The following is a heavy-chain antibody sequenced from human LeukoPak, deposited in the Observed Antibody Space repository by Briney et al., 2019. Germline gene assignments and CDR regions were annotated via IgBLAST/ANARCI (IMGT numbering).Heavy chain of an antibody. CDR1: GYTLTEIS. Sequence: ASVKVSCKVSGYTLTEISMHWVRQAPGKGHEWMGGFDPEDGETIYAQKFQGRVTMTEDTSTDTAYMELSSLRSEDTAVYYCATDPHDEQLYAFDIWGQGTMVTVSS. J-gene: IGHJ3*02. CDR3: ATDPHDEQLYAFDI. D-gene: IGHD3-10*01. CDR2: FDPEDGET. V-gene: IGHV1-24*01.